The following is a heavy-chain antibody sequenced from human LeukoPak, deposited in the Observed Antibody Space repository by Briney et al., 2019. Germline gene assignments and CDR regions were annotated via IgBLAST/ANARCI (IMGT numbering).Heavy chain of an antibody. V-gene: IGHV4-34*01. D-gene: IGHD3-22*01. CDR1: GGSFSDYY. Sequence: SETLSLTCAVYGGSFSDYYWSWIRQPPGKELEWVGETNHCGSTNYNPSLKSRVTISVDTSKNQFSLKLSSVTAADTAVYYCARFYYDSSGYRLEYYFDYWGQGTLVTVSS. CDR3: ARFYYDSSGYRLEYYFDY. J-gene: IGHJ4*02. CDR2: TNHCGST.